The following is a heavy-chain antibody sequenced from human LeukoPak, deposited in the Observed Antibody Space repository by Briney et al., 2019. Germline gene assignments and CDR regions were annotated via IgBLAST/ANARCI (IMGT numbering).Heavy chain of an antibody. V-gene: IGHV4-34*01. CDR2: INHSGST. Sequence: PSETLSLTCAVYGGSFSGYYWSWIRHPPGKGLEWIGEINHSGSTNYNPALKSRATISINTSKNQFSLKLSSVTAADTAVYYCARGWEYSSAPLYYFDYWGQGTLVTVSS. J-gene: IGHJ4*02. CDR1: GGSFSGYY. D-gene: IGHD6-6*01. CDR3: ARGWEYSSAPLYYFDY.